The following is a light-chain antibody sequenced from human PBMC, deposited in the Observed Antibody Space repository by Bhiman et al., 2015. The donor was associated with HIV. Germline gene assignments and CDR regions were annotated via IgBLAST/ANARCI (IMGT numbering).Light chain of an antibody. CDR2: DVS. Sequence: QSALTQPASVSGSPGQSITISCTGTSSDVGGYNYVSWSQQHPGKAPKLIIYDVSYRPSGVSNRFSGSKSGNTASLTISGLQAEDEANYYCCSYAPVSTYVFGTGTKVTVL. J-gene: IGLJ1*01. CDR1: SSDVGGYNY. CDR3: CSYAPVSTYV. V-gene: IGLV2-14*03.